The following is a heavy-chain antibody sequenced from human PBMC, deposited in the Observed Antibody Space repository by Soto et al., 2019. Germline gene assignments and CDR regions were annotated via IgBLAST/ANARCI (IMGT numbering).Heavy chain of an antibody. J-gene: IGHJ3*02. D-gene: IGHD5-18*01. V-gene: IGHV1-2*04. CDR2: INPNSGGT. Sequence: GASVKVSCKASGYTFTGYYMHWVRQAPGQGLEWMGWINPNSGGTNYAQKFQGWVTMTRDTSISTAYMELSRLRSDDTAVYYYARGPRYSYGPRGGAFDIWGQGTMVTVSS. CDR3: ARGPRYSYGPRGGAFDI. CDR1: GYTFTGYY.